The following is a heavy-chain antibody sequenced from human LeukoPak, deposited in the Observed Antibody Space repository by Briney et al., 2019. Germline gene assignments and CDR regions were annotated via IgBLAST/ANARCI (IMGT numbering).Heavy chain of an antibody. V-gene: IGHV4-34*01. D-gene: IGHD3-10*01. CDR3: ARGRGPFDY. Sequence: SETLSLTCAVYGGSFSGYYWSWIRQPPGKGLEWIGEINHSGSTNYNPSLKSRVTISVDTSKNQFSLKLSFVTAADTAVYYCARGRGPFDYWGQGTLVTVSS. CDR2: INHSGST. CDR1: GGSFSGYY. J-gene: IGHJ4*02.